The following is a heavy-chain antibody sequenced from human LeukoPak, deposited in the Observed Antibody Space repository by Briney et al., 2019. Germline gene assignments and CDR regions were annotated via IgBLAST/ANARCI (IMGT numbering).Heavy chain of an antibody. CDR3: AKAALGGTEGGDYHYHVDV. CDR2: ISRSGERT. V-gene: IGHV3-23*01. Sequence: GGSLRLSCVGSGFTFNNYAMTWVRQAPGKGLEWVSSISRSGERTFYADSVRGQFTISRDNSKSSLFLQMNSLRAEDTAIYSCAKAALGGTEGGDYHYHVDVWGKGTTVTVSS. CDR1: GFTFNNYA. J-gene: IGHJ6*03. D-gene: IGHD1-1*01.